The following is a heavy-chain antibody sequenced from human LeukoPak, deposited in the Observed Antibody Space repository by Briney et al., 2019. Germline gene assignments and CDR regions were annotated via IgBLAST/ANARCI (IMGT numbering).Heavy chain of an antibody. CDR1: GFTLSSNG. CDR3: AKDRLGLTAPKAYFDY. Sequence: PGRSLRLSCAASGFTLSSNGIHWVRQAPGRGLEWVAVISYDESSKYYADSVKGRFTVSRGNSKNTVFLQMNSLRTEDTAVYYCAKDRLGLTAPKAYFDYWGQGTLVTVSS. D-gene: IGHD3-16*01. V-gene: IGHV3-30*18. J-gene: IGHJ4*02. CDR2: ISYDESSK.